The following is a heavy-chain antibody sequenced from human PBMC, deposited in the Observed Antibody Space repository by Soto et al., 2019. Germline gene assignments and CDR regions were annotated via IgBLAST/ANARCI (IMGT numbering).Heavy chain of an antibody. D-gene: IGHD6-13*01. CDR1: GYTFTSHD. Sequence: QVQLVQSGAEVKKPGASVKVSCKASGYTFTSHDINWVRQATGQGLEWMGWMNPNSGNTGYAQKFQGRVTMTRNTSKGTVHRDLRSLRSEDTAVYFCARVDSSNWYNWFDPWGQGTLVTLSS. V-gene: IGHV1-8*01. J-gene: IGHJ5*02. CDR2: MNPNSGNT. CDR3: ARVDSSNWYNWFDP.